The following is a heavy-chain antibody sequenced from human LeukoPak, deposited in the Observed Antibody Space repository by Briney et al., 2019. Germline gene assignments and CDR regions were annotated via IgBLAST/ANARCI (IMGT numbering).Heavy chain of an antibody. CDR3: ATYRQVLLPFES. V-gene: IGHV3-23*01. J-gene: IGHJ4*02. D-gene: IGHD2-8*02. Sequence: GGSLRLSCAASGFTFSSYAMNWVRQAPGKGLEWVSAISGSGDSTDYADSVKGRFPISRDNSKSTLSLQMNSLRAEDTAIYYCATYRQVLLPFESWGQGTLVTVSS. CDR1: GFTFSSYA. CDR2: ISGSGDST.